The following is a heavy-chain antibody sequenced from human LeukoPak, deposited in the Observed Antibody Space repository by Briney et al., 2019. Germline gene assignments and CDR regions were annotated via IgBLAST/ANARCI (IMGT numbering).Heavy chain of an antibody. J-gene: IGHJ4*02. V-gene: IGHV1-46*01. Sequence: ASVKVSCKASGYTFTSYYMHWVRQAPGQGLEWIGIINPSGGSTSYAQKFQGRVTMTRDTSTSTVYMELSSLRSEDTAVYYCARPESLLWFGELSGGLDYWGQGTLVTVSS. CDR3: ARPESLLWFGELSGGLDY. CDR2: INPSGGST. D-gene: IGHD3-10*01. CDR1: GYTFTSYY.